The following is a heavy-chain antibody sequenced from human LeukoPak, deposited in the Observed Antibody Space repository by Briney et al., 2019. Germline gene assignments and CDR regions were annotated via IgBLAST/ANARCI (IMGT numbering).Heavy chain of an antibody. D-gene: IGHD3-22*01. Sequence: GGSLRLSCAASGFTVSSNYMSWVRQAPGKGQEWVSVIYSGGSTYYADSVKGRFTISRDNSKNTLYLQMNSLRAEDTAVYYCASRGGYYYDSSGYYSPTDNYWGQGTLVTVSS. CDR1: GFTVSSNY. J-gene: IGHJ4*02. V-gene: IGHV3-66*01. CDR2: IYSGGST. CDR3: ASRGGYYYDSSGYYSPTDNY.